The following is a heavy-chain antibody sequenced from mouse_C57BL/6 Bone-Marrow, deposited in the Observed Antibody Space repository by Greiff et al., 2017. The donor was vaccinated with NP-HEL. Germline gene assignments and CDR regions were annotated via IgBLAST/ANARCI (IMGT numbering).Heavy chain of an antibody. Sequence: QVQLKQSGAELVKPGASVKMSCKASGYTFTTYPIEWVKQHHGKSLEWIGNFHPYNDDTEYNEKFKNKATLTVEKSSSTVYLELSRLTSDDSSVYYCARGGNYWYYFDYWGQGTALTVTA. J-gene: IGHJ2*01. D-gene: IGHD2-1*01. CDR3: ARGGNYWYYFDY. CDR1: GYTFTTYP. CDR2: FHPYNDDT. V-gene: IGHV1-47*01.